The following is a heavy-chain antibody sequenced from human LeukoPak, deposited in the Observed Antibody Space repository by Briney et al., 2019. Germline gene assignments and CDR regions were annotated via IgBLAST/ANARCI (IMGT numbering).Heavy chain of an antibody. D-gene: IGHD5-18*01. Sequence: GGSLRLSCAASGFTFSSYTMHWVRQAPGKGLEWVAVISYDGSNSYYADSVKGRFTISRDNSKNTLYLQMNSLRAEDTAVYYWAEVDTAIIRDGLWYFDLWGRGTLSLSPQ. J-gene: IGHJ2*01. V-gene: IGHV3-30-3*02. CDR1: GFTFSSYT. CDR2: ISYDGSNS. CDR3: AEVDTAIIRDGLWYFDL.